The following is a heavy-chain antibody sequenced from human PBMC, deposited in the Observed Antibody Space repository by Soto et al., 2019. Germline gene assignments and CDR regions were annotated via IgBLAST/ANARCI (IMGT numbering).Heavy chain of an antibody. CDR1: GGSFSGYY. V-gene: IGHV4-34*01. J-gene: IGHJ6*02. CDR2: IDHTEST. Sequence: QVQLQQWGAGLLKPSETLSLTCAVYGGSFSGYYWSWIRQPPGKGLERIGEIDHTESTNYNPSLKSRVTISLDTSNNQFSLKLSSVTAADTAVYFCARVRPRYGMDVWGQGTTVTVSS. CDR3: ARVRPRYGMDV.